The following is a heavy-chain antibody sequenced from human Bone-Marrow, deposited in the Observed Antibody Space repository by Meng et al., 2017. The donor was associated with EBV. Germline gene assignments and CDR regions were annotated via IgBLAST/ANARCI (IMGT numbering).Heavy chain of an antibody. CDR2: FLPRLGAP. D-gene: IGHD3-10*01. V-gene: IGHV1-69*01. CDR3: ASESGRGYTPDY. CDR1: GGPFRYYA. J-gene: IGHJ4*02. Sequence: QVQLVQSAAEVTKPGSSVKVSCKTSGGPFRYYAISWVRQAPGQGLEWLGGFLPRLGAPNYAQKFHGRVKITADESTSTHYMDLSSLRSEDTAIYYCASESGRGYTPDYWGQGTLVTVSS.